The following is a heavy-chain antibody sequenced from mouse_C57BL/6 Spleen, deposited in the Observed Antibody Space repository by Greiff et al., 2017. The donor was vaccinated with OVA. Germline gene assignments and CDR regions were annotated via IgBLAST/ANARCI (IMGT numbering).Heavy chain of an antibody. J-gene: IGHJ2*01. CDR1: GYTFTSYD. Sequence: QVQLKESGPELVKPGASVKLSCKASGYTFTSYDINWVKQRPGQGLEWIGWIYPRDGSTKYNEKLKGKATLTVDTSSSTAYMELHSLTSEDSAVYFCARSSTGTNFDYWGQGTTLTVSS. CDR2: IYPRDGST. V-gene: IGHV1-85*01. D-gene: IGHD4-1*02. CDR3: ARSSTGTNFDY.